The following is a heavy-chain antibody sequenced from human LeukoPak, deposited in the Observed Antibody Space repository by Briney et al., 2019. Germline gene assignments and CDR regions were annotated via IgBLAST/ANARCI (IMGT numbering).Heavy chain of an antibody. J-gene: IGHJ4*02. CDR3: ARDHLRYCSGGSCYHPVGY. CDR2: TNPNSGGT. V-gene: IGHV1-2*02. CDR1: GDTFTGYY. D-gene: IGHD2-15*01. Sequence: ASVKVSCQATGDTFTGYYMHAARQAPGQGLEWMGWTNPNSGGTNYAQKFQGRVTMTRDTSISTAYMELSRLRSDDTAVYYCARDHLRYCSGGSCYHPVGYWGQGTLVTVSS.